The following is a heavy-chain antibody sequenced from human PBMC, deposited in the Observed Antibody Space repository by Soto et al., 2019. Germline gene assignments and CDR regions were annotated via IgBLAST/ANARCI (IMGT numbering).Heavy chain of an antibody. D-gene: IGHD3-9*01. CDR1: GGSINSYY. CDR3: ARQVSLTGYYNY. V-gene: IGHV4-59*08. J-gene: IGHJ4*02. CDR2: IYYSGNT. Sequence: SETLSLTCTVSGGSINSYYWSWIRQPPGKGLEWIGYIYYSGNTNYNPSLKSRVTISVDTSKNQFSLKLSSVTAADTAVYYCARQVSLTGYYNYWGRGTLVTVSS.